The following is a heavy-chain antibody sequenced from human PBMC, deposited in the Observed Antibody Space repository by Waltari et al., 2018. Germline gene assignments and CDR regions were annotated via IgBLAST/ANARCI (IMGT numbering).Heavy chain of an antibody. CDR3: ARPSSMIVVVHAFDI. CDR1: GFTFSSYS. Sequence: EVQLVESGGGLVKPGGSLRLSCAASGFTFSSYSMNWVRQAPGKGLAWVSSISSCSSYRYYADSVKGRFTISRDNAKNSLYLQMNSLRAEDTAVYYCARPSSMIVVVHAFDIWGQGTMVTVSS. CDR2: ISSCSSYR. J-gene: IGHJ3*02. D-gene: IGHD3-22*01. V-gene: IGHV3-21*01.